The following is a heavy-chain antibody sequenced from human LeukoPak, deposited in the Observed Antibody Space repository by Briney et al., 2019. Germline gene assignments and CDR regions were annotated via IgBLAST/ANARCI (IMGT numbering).Heavy chain of an antibody. D-gene: IGHD2-15*01. V-gene: IGHV3-73*01. J-gene: IGHJ4*02. CDR1: GFTFSGSA. CDR3: TTAATLFDY. Sequence: GGSLRLSCAASGFTFSGSAMHWARQASGKGLEWVGRIRSKANSYATAYAASVKGRFTISRDDSKNTAYLQMNSLKTEDTAVYYCTTAATLFDYWGQGTLVTVSS. CDR2: IRSKANSYAT.